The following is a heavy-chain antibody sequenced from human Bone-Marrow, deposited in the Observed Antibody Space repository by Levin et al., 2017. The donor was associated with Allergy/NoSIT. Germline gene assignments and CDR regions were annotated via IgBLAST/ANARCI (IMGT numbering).Heavy chain of an antibody. CDR1: GYTFTTYY. V-gene: IGHV1-2*02. Sequence: PVASVKVSCKASGYTFTTYYVHWVRQAPGQGLEWMGWIDPNNGETTYEQKFHGRVTMTRDTSITTTYMELNSLTFDDTAVYYCAGRFGDSLGPTWGQGALVTVSS. CDR2: IDPNNGET. D-gene: IGHD3-10*01. J-gene: IGHJ4*02. CDR3: AGRFGDSLGPT.